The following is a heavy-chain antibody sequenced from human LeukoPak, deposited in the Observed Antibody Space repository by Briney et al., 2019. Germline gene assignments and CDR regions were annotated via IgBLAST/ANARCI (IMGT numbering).Heavy chain of an antibody. CDR3: ARGYSSSPGGDYMDV. Sequence: TSETLSLTCTVSDDSISDYYWSWIRQPPGKGLEWIGEINHSGSTNYNPSLKSRVTISVDTSKNQFSLKLSSVTAADTAVYYCARGYSSSPGGDYMDVWGKGTTVTVSS. J-gene: IGHJ6*03. V-gene: IGHV4-34*01. CDR2: INHSGST. D-gene: IGHD6-6*01. CDR1: DDSISDYY.